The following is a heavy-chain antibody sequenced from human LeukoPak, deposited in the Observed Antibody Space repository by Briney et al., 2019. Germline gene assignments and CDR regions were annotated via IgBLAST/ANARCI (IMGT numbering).Heavy chain of an antibody. CDR1: GFAFSSYS. CDR3: AREADYYGSRIENWFDP. D-gene: IGHD3-10*01. CDR2: ISSSSSYI. J-gene: IGHJ5*02. V-gene: IGHV3-21*01. Sequence: PGGSLRLSCAASGFAFSSYSMNWVRQAPGKGLEWVSSISSSSSYIYYADSVKGRFTISRDNAKNSLYLQMNSLRAEDTAVYYCAREADYYGSRIENWFDPWGQGTLVTVSS.